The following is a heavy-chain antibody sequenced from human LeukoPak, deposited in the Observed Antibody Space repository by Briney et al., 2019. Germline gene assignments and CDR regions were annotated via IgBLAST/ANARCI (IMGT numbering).Heavy chain of an antibody. CDR2: MNPNSGNT. D-gene: IGHD3-3*01. CDR1: GYTFTSYD. Sequence: ASVKVSCKASGYTFTSYDINWVRQATGQGLEWMGWMNPNSGNTGYAQKFQGRVTITRNTSISTAYMELSSLRSEDTAVYYCARGYDFWSDRLGYWDQGTLVTVSS. V-gene: IGHV1-8*03. CDR3: ARGYDFWSDRLGY. J-gene: IGHJ4*02.